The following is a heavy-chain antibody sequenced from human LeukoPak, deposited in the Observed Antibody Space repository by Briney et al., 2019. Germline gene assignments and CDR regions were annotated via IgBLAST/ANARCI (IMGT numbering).Heavy chain of an antibody. V-gene: IGHV1-69*13. D-gene: IGHD2-2*01. CDR2: IIPIFGTA. Sequence: SVKVSCKASGGTFSSYAISWVRQAPGQGLEWMGGIIPIFGTANYAQKFQGRVTITADESTSTAYMELSSLRSEDTAVYYCARVVPAATRVFDPWGQGTLVTVSS. J-gene: IGHJ5*02. CDR1: GGTFSSYA. CDR3: ARVVPAATRVFDP.